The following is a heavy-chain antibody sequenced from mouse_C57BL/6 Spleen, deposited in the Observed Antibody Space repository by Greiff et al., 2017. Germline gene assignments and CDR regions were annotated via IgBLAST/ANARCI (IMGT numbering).Heavy chain of an antibody. J-gene: IGHJ2*01. CDR2: IDPSDSYT. Sequence: QVQLQQPGAELVMPGASVKLSCKASGYTFTSYWMHWVKQRPGQGLEWIGEIDPSDSYTNYNQKFKGKSTLTVDKSSSTAYMQLSSLTSEASAVYYWGRGDGYYVLLDSGGKGTTLTVSS. CDR1: GYTFTSYW. V-gene: IGHV1-69*01. CDR3: GRGDGYYVLLDS. D-gene: IGHD2-3*01.